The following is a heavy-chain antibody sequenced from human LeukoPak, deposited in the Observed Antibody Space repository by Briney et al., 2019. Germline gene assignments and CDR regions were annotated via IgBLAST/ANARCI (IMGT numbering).Heavy chain of an antibody. CDR2: ISWNSGSI. CDR3: AKDGGNWNYFDY. Sequence: GRSLRLSCAASGFTLDDYAMHWVRQAPGKGLEWVSGISWNSGSIGYADSVKGRFTISRDNAKNSLYLQMNSLRAEDTALYYCAKDGGNWNYFDYWGQGTLVTVSS. D-gene: IGHD2-15*01. J-gene: IGHJ4*02. V-gene: IGHV3-9*01. CDR1: GFTLDDYA.